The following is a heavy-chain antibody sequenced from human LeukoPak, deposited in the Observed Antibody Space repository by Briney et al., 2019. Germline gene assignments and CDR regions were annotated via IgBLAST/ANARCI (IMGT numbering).Heavy chain of an antibody. CDR1: GGSISSGSYY. Sequence: PSETLSLTCTVSGGSISSGSYYWSWIRQPAGKGLEWIGYIYYSGSTNYNPSLKSRVTISVDTSKNQFSLKLSSVTAADTAVYYCARGGASSSWYYWFDPWGQGTLVTVSS. V-gene: IGHV4-61*10. J-gene: IGHJ5*02. CDR3: ARGGASSSWYYWFDP. D-gene: IGHD6-13*01. CDR2: IYYSGST.